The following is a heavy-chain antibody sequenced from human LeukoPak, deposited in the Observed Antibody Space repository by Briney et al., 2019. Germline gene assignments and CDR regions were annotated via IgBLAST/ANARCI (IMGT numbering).Heavy chain of an antibody. CDR2: IYHDGTT. D-gene: IGHD2-15*01. V-gene: IGHV4-4*02. CDR3: VRDGGFDY. J-gene: IGHJ4*02. CDR1: GYSISSNHW. Sequence: SETLSLTCGVSGYSISSNHWWEWVRQPPGKGLEWIGEIYHDGTTKYSASLKSRATISLDKFKNQFSLNVISVTAADTAVYYCVRDGGFDYWGQGTLVTVSS.